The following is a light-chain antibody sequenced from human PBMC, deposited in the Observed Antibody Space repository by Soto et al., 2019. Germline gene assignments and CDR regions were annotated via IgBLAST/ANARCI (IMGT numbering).Light chain of an antibody. CDR3: SSYTGRSTDI. CDR2: EVS. Sequence: QSALTQPASVSGTPGQSITISCTGTSSDVGGYNYVSWYQQHPGKAPKILIYEVSRRPSGVSNRFSGSKSGNTASLTISGLQGEDEGDHYCSSYTGRSTDIFGTGTKLTVL. CDR1: SSDVGGYNY. J-gene: IGLJ1*01. V-gene: IGLV2-14*01.